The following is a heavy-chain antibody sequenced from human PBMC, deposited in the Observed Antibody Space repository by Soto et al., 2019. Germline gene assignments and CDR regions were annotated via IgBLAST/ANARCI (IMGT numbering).Heavy chain of an antibody. J-gene: IGHJ3*02. CDR1: GGTFSSYA. Sequence: ASVKVSCKASGGTFSSYAISWVRQAPGQGLEWMGGIIPIFGTANYAQKFQGRVTITADESTSTAYMELSSLRSEDTAVYYCARVVYCSSTSCYDAFDIWGQGTMVTVSS. V-gene: IGHV1-69*13. D-gene: IGHD2-2*01. CDR3: ARVVYCSSTSCYDAFDI. CDR2: IIPIFGTA.